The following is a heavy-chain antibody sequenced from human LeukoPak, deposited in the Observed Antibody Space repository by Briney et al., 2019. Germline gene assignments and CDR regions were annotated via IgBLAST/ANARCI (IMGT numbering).Heavy chain of an antibody. V-gene: IGHV4-39*07. CDR1: GGSISSGDYY. Sequence: PSETLSLTCTVSGGSISSGDYYWSWIRQPPGKGLEWIGEIYHSGSTNYNPSLKSRVTISVDKSKNQFSLKLSSVTAADTAVYYCARDTGGFGDSSGYYGYWGQGTLVTVSS. CDR3: ARDTGGFGDSSGYYGY. D-gene: IGHD3-22*01. CDR2: IYHSGST. J-gene: IGHJ4*02.